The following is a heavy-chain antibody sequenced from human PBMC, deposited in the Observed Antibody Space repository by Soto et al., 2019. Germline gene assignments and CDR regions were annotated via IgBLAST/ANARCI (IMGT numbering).Heavy chain of an antibody. CDR1: GYTFSNYG. V-gene: IGHV1-18*01. Sequence: QVQLVQSGAEVKKPGASVKVSCKASGYTFSNYGISWVRQGPGQGLEWVGWISGYNGNTHYEEKVQDRIKITTDTSTSTTYLELRSLRSDDTAVYFCARDPGFGFGYSYAFAMDVWGQGTTVTVSS. J-gene: IGHJ6*02. CDR2: ISGYNGNT. CDR3: ARDPGFGFGYSYAFAMDV. D-gene: IGHD5-18*01.